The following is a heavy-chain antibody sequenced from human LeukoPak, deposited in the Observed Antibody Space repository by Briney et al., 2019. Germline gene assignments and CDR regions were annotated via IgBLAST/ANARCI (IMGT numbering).Heavy chain of an antibody. CDR3: ASSWVQQLTHFDY. Sequence: ASVKVSCKASGGTFSSYAISWVRQAPGQGLEWMGGIIPIFGTANYAQKFQGRVTITTDESTSTAYMELSSLRSEDTAVYYCASSWVQQLTHFDYWGQGTLVTVSS. CDR1: GGTFSSYA. D-gene: IGHD6-13*01. J-gene: IGHJ4*02. V-gene: IGHV1-69*05. CDR2: IIPIFGTA.